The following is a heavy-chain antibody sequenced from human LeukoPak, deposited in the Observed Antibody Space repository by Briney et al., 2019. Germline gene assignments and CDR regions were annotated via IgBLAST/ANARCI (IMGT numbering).Heavy chain of an antibody. J-gene: IGHJ6*02. CDR3: GAPAANGDYYGMDV. D-gene: IGHD2-2*01. CDR1: GFTFSSYA. V-gene: IGHV3-23*01. CDR2: ISGSGGST. Sequence: GGSLRLSCAASGFTFSSYAMSWVRQAPGKGLEWVSAISGSGGSTYYADSVKGRFTISRDNSKNTLYLQMNSLRGEDTAVYYCGAPAANGDYYGMDVWGQGTTVIVSS.